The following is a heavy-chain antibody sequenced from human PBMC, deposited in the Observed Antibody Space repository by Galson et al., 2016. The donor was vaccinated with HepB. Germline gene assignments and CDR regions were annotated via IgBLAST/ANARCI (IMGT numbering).Heavy chain of an antibody. V-gene: IGHV1-69*13. Sequence: SVKVSCKASGGTFSNYAISWVRQAAGQGLEWMGGITPIFDTRKYAQKFQGRLTITADESTSTAYMELKSLRSEDTAVYYCARGLYCSGGGCYSGYFDLWGRGTLVSVSS. J-gene: IGHJ2*01. CDR3: ARGLYCSGGGCYSGYFDL. CDR2: ITPIFDTR. CDR1: GGTFSNYA. D-gene: IGHD2-15*01.